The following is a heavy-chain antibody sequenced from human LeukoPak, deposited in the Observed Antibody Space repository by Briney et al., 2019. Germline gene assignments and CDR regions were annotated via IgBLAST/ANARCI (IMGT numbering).Heavy chain of an antibody. CDR3: ARNLYYGSGSYYYGMDV. V-gene: IGHV5-51*01. CDR1: GYSFTSYW. J-gene: IGHJ6*02. Sequence: GESLKISCKGSGYSFTSYWIGWVRQMPGKGLEWMGIIYPGDSDTRYSPSFQGQVTISADKSISTAYLQWSSLRASDTAMYYCARNLYYGSGSYYYGMDVWGQGTTVTVSS. D-gene: IGHD3-10*01. CDR2: IYPGDSDT.